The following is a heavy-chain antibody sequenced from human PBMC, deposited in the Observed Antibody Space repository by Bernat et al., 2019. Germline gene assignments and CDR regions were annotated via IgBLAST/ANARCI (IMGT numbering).Heavy chain of an antibody. CDR3: TWNGDYYYRMDI. CDR1: GFTFSHAW. D-gene: IGHD1-1*01. CDR2: IKSQGGGGTV. J-gene: IGHJ6*02. Sequence: EVQLVESGGDLVKPGGSLRLSCAASGFTFSHAWISWVRQAPGKGLEWVGRIKSQGGGGTVDYAAPVKGRFTISRDDSKNTLYLQMNSPKAEDTAVYYCTWNGDYYYRMDIWGQGTTVTVSS. V-gene: IGHV3-15*01.